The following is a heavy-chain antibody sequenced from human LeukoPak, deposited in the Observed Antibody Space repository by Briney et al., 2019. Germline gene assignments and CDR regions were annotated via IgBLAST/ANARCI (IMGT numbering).Heavy chain of an antibody. V-gene: IGHV3-9*01. CDR1: GFTFDDYA. CDR3: AISEEQLVRVRGFDY. CDR2: ISWNSGSI. J-gene: IGHJ4*02. Sequence: GRSLRLSCAASGFTFDDYAMHWVRQAPGKGLEWVSGISWNSGSIGYADSVKGRFTISRDNAKNSLYLQMNSLRAEDTALYYCAISEEQLVRVRGFDYWGQGTLVTVSS. D-gene: IGHD6-13*01.